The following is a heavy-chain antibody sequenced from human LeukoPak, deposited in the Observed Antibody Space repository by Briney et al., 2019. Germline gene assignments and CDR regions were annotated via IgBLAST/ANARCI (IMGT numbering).Heavy chain of an antibody. CDR1: GFTVSSNY. CDR2: IYSGGST. J-gene: IGHJ6*02. CDR3: ARDLRSRSYYYYGMDV. Sequence: GGSLRLSCAASGFTVSSNYMSWVRQAPGKGLEWVSVIYSGGSTYYADSVKGRFTISRDNSENTLYLQMNSLRAEDTAVYYCARDLRSRSYYYYGMDVWGQGTTVTVSS. D-gene: IGHD4-17*01. V-gene: IGHV3-66*01.